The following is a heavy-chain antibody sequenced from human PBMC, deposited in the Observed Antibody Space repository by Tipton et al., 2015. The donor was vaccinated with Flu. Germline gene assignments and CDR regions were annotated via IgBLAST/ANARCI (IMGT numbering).Heavy chain of an antibody. D-gene: IGHD4-11*01. CDR2: IHYNGDA. V-gene: IGHV4-61*08. Sequence: TLSLTCSVSGGSVSSAGYYWTWIRQSPGKGLEYIGQIHYNGDANNNPSLRSRVTISVDTSKNQFSLRVSSVTAADTAVYYCARRDYSNYVSDPKNWFDPWGQGTLVTVSS. CDR3: ARRDYSNYVSDPKNWFDP. J-gene: IGHJ5*02. CDR1: GGSVSSAGYY.